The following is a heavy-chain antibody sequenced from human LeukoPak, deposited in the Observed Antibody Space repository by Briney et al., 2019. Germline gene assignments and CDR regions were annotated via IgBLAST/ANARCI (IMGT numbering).Heavy chain of an antibody. CDR1: GFTFSSYA. Sequence: PGGSQRLSCAASGFTFSSYAMSWVRQAPGKGLEWVSAISTSGGSTYYADSVKGRFTISRDNSKNTLYLQMNSLSAEDTAVYYCAKRASPPYYFDYWGQGTLVTVSS. V-gene: IGHV3-23*01. CDR3: AKRASPPYYFDY. CDR2: ISTSGGST. J-gene: IGHJ4*02.